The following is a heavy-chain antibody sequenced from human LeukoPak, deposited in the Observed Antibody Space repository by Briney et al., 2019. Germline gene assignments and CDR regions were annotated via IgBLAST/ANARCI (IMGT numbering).Heavy chain of an antibody. Sequence: PSETLSLTCTVSGGSISSYYWSWIRQPPGKGLEGIGYIYYSGSTNYNPSLKSRVTISVDTSKNQFSLKLSSATAADTAVYYCARVGIVVVPAAIPHFDYWGQGTLVTVSS. CDR3: ARVGIVVVPAAIPHFDY. V-gene: IGHV4-59*01. CDR1: GGSISSYY. J-gene: IGHJ4*02. CDR2: IYYSGST. D-gene: IGHD2-2*01.